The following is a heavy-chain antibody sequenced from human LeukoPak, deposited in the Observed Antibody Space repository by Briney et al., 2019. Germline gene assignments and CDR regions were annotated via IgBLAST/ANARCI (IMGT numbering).Heavy chain of an antibody. CDR3: ARGYSSGSFYYGLDV. Sequence: SETLSLTCAVYGGSFSGYYSSWIRQPPGKGLEWIGEINHSGSTNYNPSLKSRVTISVDTSKNQFSLQLNSVTPEDTAVYYCARGYSSGSFYYGLDVWGQGTTVTVSS. J-gene: IGHJ6*02. D-gene: IGHD6-19*01. CDR2: INHSGST. V-gene: IGHV4-34*01. CDR1: GGSFSGYY.